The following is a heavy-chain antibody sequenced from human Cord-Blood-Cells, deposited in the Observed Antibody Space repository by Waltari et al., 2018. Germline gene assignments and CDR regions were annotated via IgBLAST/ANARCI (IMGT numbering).Heavy chain of an antibody. CDR3: ARSSCSYDYVWGSYPFDY. J-gene: IGHJ4*02. Sequence: QVQLQESGPGLVKPSETLSLTCTVSGYSISSGYYWGWIRQPPGKGLEWIGSIYHSGSTYYNPSLKGRVTVSVDTSKNQFSLKLSSVTAADTAVYYCARSSCSYDYVWGSYPFDYWGQGTLVTVSS. D-gene: IGHD3-16*02. CDR1: GYSISSGYY. V-gene: IGHV4-38-2*02. CDR2: IYHSGST.